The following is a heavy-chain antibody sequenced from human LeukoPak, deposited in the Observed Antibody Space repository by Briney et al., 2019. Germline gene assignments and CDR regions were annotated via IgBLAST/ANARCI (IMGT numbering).Heavy chain of an antibody. CDR3: AGEYIAAFDY. J-gene: IGHJ4*02. Sequence: GGSLRLSCAASGFTFSSYAMHWVRQAPGKGLEWVAVISYDGSNKYYADSVKGRFTISRDNSKNTLYLQMNSLRAEDTAVYYCAGEYIAAFDYWGQGTLVTVSS. CDR1: GFTFSSYA. CDR2: ISYDGSNK. D-gene: IGHD6-25*01. V-gene: IGHV3-30-3*01.